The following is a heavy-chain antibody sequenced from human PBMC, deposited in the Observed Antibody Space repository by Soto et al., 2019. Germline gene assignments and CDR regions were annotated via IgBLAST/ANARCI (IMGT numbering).Heavy chain of an antibody. CDR3: TRGPRPISTGTGAY. J-gene: IGHJ4*02. Sequence: GGSMRLSCAASGFIFKMYWMHWVRQSPGKGLVWISRIYNDGTYSDYADSVRGRFAISRDNVNDTLYLQMNNLRAEDSGLYYCTRGPRPISTGTGAYWGQGTQVTVSS. CDR2: IYNDGTYS. D-gene: IGHD3-10*01. CDR1: GFIFKMYW. V-gene: IGHV3-74*01.